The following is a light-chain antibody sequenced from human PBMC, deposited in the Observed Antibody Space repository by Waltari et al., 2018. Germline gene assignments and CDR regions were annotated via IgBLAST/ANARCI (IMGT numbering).Light chain of an antibody. V-gene: IGKV1-39*01. Sequence: DIQMTQSPSSLSASVGDRVTITCGASRSISGYLNWYQQQSGKAPDLRIFGASTLHSGVPSRFSGSGSGTDFTLTISSLQPDDFATYYCQQSYGIPWTFGEGTKVEIK. CDR3: QQSYGIPWT. CDR1: RSISGY. J-gene: IGKJ1*01. CDR2: GAS.